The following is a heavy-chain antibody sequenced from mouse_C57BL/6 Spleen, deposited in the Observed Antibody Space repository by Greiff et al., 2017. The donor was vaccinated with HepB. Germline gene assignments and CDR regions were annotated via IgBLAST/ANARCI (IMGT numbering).Heavy chain of an antibody. D-gene: IGHD3-2*02. CDR3: ARRQLRLGYFDY. CDR1: GYTFTSYW. Sequence: QVQLQQPGAELVKPGASVKLSCKASGYTFTSYWMQWVNQRPGQGLEWIGEIDPSDIYTNSNQKFKGKATLTVDTSSSTAYMQLSSLTSEDSAVYYCARRQLRLGYFDYWGQGTTLTVSS. CDR2: IDPSDIYT. V-gene: IGHV1-50*01. J-gene: IGHJ2*01.